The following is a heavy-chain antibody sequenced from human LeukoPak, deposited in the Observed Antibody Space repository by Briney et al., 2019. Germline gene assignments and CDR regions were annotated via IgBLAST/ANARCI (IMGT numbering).Heavy chain of an antibody. CDR3: ARDPDDSGCPRWGMDV. D-gene: IGHD3-22*01. V-gene: IGHV3-30*01. CDR1: GFSFFSYA. J-gene: IGHJ6*02. Sequence: GGSLRLSCAASGFSFFSYALHWVRQAPGKGLEWVAVVSFDGSLQYYSNSVRGRFTISRDNSKSTVSLQMNSLTTEDTGVYYCARDPDDSGCPRWGMDVWGQGTTVTVSS. CDR2: VSFDGSLQ.